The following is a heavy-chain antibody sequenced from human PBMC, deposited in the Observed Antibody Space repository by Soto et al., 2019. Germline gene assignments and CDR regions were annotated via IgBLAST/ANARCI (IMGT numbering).Heavy chain of an antibody. J-gene: IGHJ6*02. CDR1: GGSFSGYY. CDR3: ARVHGVAITMVRGVMVELPHKYGMYV. Sequence: PSETLSLTCAVYGGSFSGYYWSWIRQPPGKGLEWIGEINHSGSTNYNPSLKSRVTISVDTSKNQFSLKLSSVTAADTAVYYCARVHGVAITMVRGVMVELPHKYGMYVWGQGTTVTVSS. CDR2: INHSGST. D-gene: IGHD3-10*01. V-gene: IGHV4-34*01.